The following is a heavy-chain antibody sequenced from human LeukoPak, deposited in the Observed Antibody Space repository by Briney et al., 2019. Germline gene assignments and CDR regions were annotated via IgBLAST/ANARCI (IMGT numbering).Heavy chain of an antibody. J-gene: IGHJ4*02. Sequence: PGGSLRLSCAATGFAFSNSAMTWVRQGPGKGLEWVSGISGIVSGTYYADSVKGRFTISRDNSKNTLYLQMNSLRAEDTAVYYCAKHYCHSSGYFYCFDYWGQGTLVTVSS. CDR3: AKHYCHSSGYFYCFDY. CDR2: ISGIVSGT. CDR1: GFAFSNSA. V-gene: IGHV3-23*01. D-gene: IGHD3-22*01.